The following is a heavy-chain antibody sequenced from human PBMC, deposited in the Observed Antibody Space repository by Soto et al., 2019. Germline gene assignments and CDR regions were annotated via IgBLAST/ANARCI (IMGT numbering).Heavy chain of an antibody. D-gene: IGHD3-3*02. CDR2: IMPVFATP. CDR1: GGTFSTSA. V-gene: IGHV1-69*12. J-gene: IGHJ6*02. CDR3: ARDKDRQQLGGNYYYILNV. Sequence: QVQLMQSGAEVKKPGSSVKVSCKASGGTFSTSAISWVRQAPGEGLEWVGGIMPVFATPDYAQKFQGRVTISADESKTTAYLELTSMKTDDTAVYYCARDKDRQQLGGNYYYILNVWGQGTAITVSS.